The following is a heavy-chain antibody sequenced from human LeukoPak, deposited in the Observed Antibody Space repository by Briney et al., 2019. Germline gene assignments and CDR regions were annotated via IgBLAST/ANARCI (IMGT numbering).Heavy chain of an antibody. V-gene: IGHV3-30*02. Sequence: GGSLRLSCAASGFTFSTYVIHWVRQAPGKGLEWVALIWHDGSNKYYGDSVKDRFTISRDNSKNTLYLQMNSLRAEDTAVYYCARGPERTGVGTRYYYDMDVWGQGTTVTVSS. D-gene: IGHD2-8*01. CDR3: ARGPERTGVGTRYYYDMDV. CDR2: IWHDGSNK. CDR1: GFTFSTYV. J-gene: IGHJ6*02.